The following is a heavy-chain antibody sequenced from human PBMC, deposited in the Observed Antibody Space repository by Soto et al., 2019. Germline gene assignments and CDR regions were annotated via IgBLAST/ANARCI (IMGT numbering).Heavy chain of an antibody. CDR3: ARSLTEGYCTITGCYTRPLYGMDV. J-gene: IGHJ6*02. V-gene: IGHV1-2*02. D-gene: IGHD2-2*02. CDR1: GYTFSGYY. CDR2: INPNSGGT. Sequence: APVKVSCKAPGYTFSGYYIHWLRQAPGQGLEWMGWINPNSGGTNYAQKFQGRVTVTRDTPTSTAYMELSRLTSDDTAVYYCARSLTEGYCTITGCYTRPLYGMDVWGQGTTVAVSS.